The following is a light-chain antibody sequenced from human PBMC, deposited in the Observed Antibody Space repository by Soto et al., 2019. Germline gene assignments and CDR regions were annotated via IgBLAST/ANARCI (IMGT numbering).Light chain of an antibody. Sequence: GDRVTITCRASQSISSWLAWYQQKPGKAPKLLIYDASSLESGVPSRFSGSGSGTEFTLTISSLQPDDFATYYCQQYNSYSPTFGQGTQGEIK. CDR1: QSISSW. J-gene: IGKJ1*01. CDR3: QQYNSYSPT. CDR2: DAS. V-gene: IGKV1-5*01.